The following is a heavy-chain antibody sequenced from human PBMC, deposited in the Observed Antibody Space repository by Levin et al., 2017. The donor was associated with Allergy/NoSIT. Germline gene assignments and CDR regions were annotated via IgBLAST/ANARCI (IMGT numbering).Heavy chain of an antibody. CDR1: GGSISSYY. Sequence: SETLSLTCTVSGGSISSYYWSWIRQPPGKGLEWIGYIYYSGSTNYNPSLKSRVTISVDTSKNQFSLKLSSVTAADTAVYYCARDSKSSSSSDDYYYYYGMDVWGQGTTVTVSS. CDR2: IYYSGST. D-gene: IGHD6-6*01. V-gene: IGHV4-59*01. CDR3: ARDSKSSSSSDDYYYYYGMDV. J-gene: IGHJ6*02.